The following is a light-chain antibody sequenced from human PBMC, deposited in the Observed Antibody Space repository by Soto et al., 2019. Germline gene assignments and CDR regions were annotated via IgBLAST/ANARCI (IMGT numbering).Light chain of an antibody. V-gene: IGKV1-5*03. CDR3: QQYKSYSWT. J-gene: IGKJ1*01. CDR1: QSLNNW. CDR2: KAS. Sequence: DIPMTQFPSTLSASVGDRVTITCRASQSLNNWLAWYQQKPGNAPKLLIYKASNLESGVPSRFSGSGSGTEFTLTISSLQPDDLATYYCQQYKSYSWTFGQGTKVEIK.